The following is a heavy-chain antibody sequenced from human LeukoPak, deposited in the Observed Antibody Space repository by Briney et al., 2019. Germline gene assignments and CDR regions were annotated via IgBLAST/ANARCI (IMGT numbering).Heavy chain of an antibody. D-gene: IGHD4-11*01. CDR3: ARVDDYRGPWYFDY. J-gene: IGHJ4*02. Sequence: ASVKVSCKASGYTFTNYAMHWVRQAPGHTPEWIGLINTQTYNTKYSQKLQGRVTITIDTSASTAYMELSSLRSEDTAVYYCARVDDYRGPWYFDYWGQGTLVTVSS. CDR1: GYTFTNYA. CDR2: INTQTYNT. V-gene: IGHV1-3*04.